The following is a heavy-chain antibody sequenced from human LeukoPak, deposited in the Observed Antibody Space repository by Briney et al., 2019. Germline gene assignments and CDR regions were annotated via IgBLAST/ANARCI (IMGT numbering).Heavy chain of an antibody. V-gene: IGHV4-4*07. J-gene: IGHJ3*02. CDR1: GGSISSYY. CDR3: ARHYDPQPFDVFDI. CDR2: IYTSGST. D-gene: IGHD3-3*01. Sequence: SETLSLTCTVSGGSISSYYWSWIRQPAGKGLEWIGHIYTSGSTYYNPSLKSRVTISVDTSKNQVSLKLSSVTAADTAVYYCARHYDPQPFDVFDIWGQGTMVTVSS.